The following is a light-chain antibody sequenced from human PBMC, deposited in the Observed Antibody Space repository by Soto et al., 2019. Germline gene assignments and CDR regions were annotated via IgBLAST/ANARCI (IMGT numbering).Light chain of an antibody. CDR3: QQSYSYPLT. V-gene: IGKV1-39*01. CDR2: AAS. CDR1: QNINIY. Sequence: DIQMTQFPSSLSASVGDRVTITCRASQNINIYLNWYQQKPGKAPNLLVYAASSLQSGVPSRFSGGGSGTYFTLTFSSLQPEDFATYFCQQSYSYPLTFGGGTKVEIK. J-gene: IGKJ4*01.